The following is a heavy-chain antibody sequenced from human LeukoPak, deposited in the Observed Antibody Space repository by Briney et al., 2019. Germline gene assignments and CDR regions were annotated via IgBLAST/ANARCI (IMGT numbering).Heavy chain of an antibody. CDR1: GFIFRSYP. J-gene: IGHJ4*02. V-gene: IGHV3-23*01. CDR2: ISGTAENT. CDR3: AKGPPYYYDSSGYYYFDY. Sequence: PGGSLRLSCAGSGFIFRSYPMSWVRQAPGKGLEWVSAISGTAENTYYADSVKGRFSISRDNSRNTVHLQMNSLRPEDTAVYYCAKGPPYYYDSSGYYYFDYWGQGTLVTVSS. D-gene: IGHD3-22*01.